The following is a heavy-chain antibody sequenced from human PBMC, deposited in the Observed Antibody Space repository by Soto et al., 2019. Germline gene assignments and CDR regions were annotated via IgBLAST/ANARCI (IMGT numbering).Heavy chain of an antibody. CDR3: VRVVAIPGSPDN. CDR1: EGTFSSYA. D-gene: IGHD2-15*01. Sequence: QVQLVQSGAEVRQPASSVKVSCKTSEGTFSSYAISWVRQAPGQGLEWMGGIVPIVDTSTYAQKFQGRVTITADESTSTVYMALSSLRSDDTAVYYCVRVVAIPGSPDNWGQGTLVTVSS. J-gene: IGHJ4*02. V-gene: IGHV1-69*12. CDR2: IVPIVDTS.